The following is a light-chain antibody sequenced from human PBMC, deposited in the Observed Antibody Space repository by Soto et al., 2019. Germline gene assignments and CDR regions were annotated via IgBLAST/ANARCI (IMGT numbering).Light chain of an antibody. V-gene: IGKV3-11*01. CDR3: QQRSNWPST. J-gene: IGKJ4*01. CDR2: DAS. CDR1: QSVGSY. Sequence: EIVFTQSPATLSLSPGERATLSCRASQSVGSYLAWYQQKPGQAPRLLIYDASNRATGIPARFSGSGSGTDFTLTISSLDPEDFAVYYCQQRSNWPSTFGGGTRVEIK.